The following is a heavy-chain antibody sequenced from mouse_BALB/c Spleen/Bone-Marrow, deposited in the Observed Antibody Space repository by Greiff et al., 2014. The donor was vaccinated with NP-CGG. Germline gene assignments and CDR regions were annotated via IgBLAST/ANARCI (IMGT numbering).Heavy chain of an antibody. J-gene: IGHJ2*01. V-gene: IGHV5-12-2*01. CDR3: ARHKNWAFDY. CDR2: ISSGGGST. CDR1: GFTFSSYS. D-gene: IGHD4-1*01. Sequence: DVHLVESGGGLVQPGGSLKLSCAASGFTFSSYSMSWVRQTPEKRLEWVAYISSGGGSTYYPDTVKGRFTIARDNAKNTLYLQIISLKSEDTAKYYCARHKNWAFDYWGQGTTLTVSS.